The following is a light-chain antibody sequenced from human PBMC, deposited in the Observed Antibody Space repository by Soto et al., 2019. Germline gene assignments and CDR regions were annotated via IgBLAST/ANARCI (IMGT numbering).Light chain of an antibody. J-gene: IGKJ1*01. CDR2: GAS. Sequence: EIVLTQSPCTLSFSPLERSTLSCRASQSVTSNYLAWYQQKPGQAPRLLFFGASIRATGLPDRFSGSGSGTDFTLTISRLEPEDFAVYYCQQYGSSPGTFGQGTKVDIK. V-gene: IGKV3-20*01. CDR1: QSVTSNY. CDR3: QQYGSSPGT.